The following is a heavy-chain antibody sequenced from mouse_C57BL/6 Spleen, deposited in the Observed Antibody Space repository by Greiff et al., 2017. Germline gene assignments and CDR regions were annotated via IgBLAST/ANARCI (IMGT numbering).Heavy chain of an antibody. D-gene: IGHD2-4*01. V-gene: IGHV1-50*01. CDR1: GYTFTSYW. CDR3: ARRYYDYDEGYFDY. Sequence: QVQLKQPGAELVKPGASVKLSCKASGYTFTSYWMQWVKQRPGQGLEWIGEIDPSDSYTNYNQKFKGKATLTVDTSSSPAYMQLSSLTSEDSAVYYCARRYYDYDEGYFDYWGQGTTLTVSS. J-gene: IGHJ2*01. CDR2: IDPSDSYT.